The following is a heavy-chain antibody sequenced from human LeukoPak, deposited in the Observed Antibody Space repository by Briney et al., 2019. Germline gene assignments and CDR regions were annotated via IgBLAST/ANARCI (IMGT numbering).Heavy chain of an antibody. J-gene: IGHJ3*01. CDR2: ISSNGDNT. CDR1: GFPFNTYA. D-gene: IGHD2-15*01. CDR3: TRDSALLGVAFDL. V-gene: IGHV3-64D*06. Sequence: GGSLRLSCSASGFPFNTYAIHWVRQDPGKGLEYVAGISSNGDNTDFADSAKGRFTISRDNSKSTLFLQMNSLRAEDTAVYFCTRDSALLGVAFDLWGQGTVVTVSS.